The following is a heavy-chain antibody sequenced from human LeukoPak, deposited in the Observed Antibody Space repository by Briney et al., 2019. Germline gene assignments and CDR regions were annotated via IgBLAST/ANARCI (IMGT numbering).Heavy chain of an antibody. Sequence: PGGSLRLSCAASGFTVSSNYMSWVRPAPGKGLEGGSDIYSGGSTYYADSVKGRFTISRDNSKNPLYLQMNSLRAEDTAVYYCARPYYYDSSGYPVKAFDICGQGTMVTVSS. J-gene: IGHJ3*02. CDR1: GFTVSSNY. CDR2: IYSGGST. V-gene: IGHV3-53*01. D-gene: IGHD3-22*01. CDR3: ARPYYYDSSGYPVKAFDI.